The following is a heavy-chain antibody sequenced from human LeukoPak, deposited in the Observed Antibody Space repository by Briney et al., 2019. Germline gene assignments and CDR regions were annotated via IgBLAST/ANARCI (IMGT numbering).Heavy chain of an antibody. J-gene: IGHJ5*02. CDR2: IYYSGST. CDR3: ARDMIVAGPGRFDP. V-gene: IGHV4-59*01. D-gene: IGHD6-19*01. CDR1: GGSISSYY. Sequence: SESLSLTCTVSGGSISSYYWSWIRQPPGKGLEWIGYIYYSGSTNYNPSLKSRVTISVDTSKNQFSLKLSSVTAADTAVYYCARDMIVAGPGRFDPWGQGTLVTVSS.